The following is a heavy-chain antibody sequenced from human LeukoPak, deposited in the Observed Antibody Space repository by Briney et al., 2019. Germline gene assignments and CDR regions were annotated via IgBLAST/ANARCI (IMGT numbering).Heavy chain of an antibody. Sequence: SETLSLTCAVYGGSFSGYYWSWIRQPPGKGLEWIGEINHSGSTNYNPSLKSRVTISVDTSKNQFSLKLSSVTAADTAVYYCARHCGGDCYPSEAFDYWGQGTLVTVSS. CDR1: GGSFSGYY. V-gene: IGHV4-34*01. J-gene: IGHJ4*02. CDR2: INHSGST. CDR3: ARHCGGDCYPSEAFDY. D-gene: IGHD2-21*02.